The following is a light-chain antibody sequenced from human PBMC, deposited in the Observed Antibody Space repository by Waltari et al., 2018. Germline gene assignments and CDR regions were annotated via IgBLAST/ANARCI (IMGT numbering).Light chain of an antibody. J-gene: IGKJ2*01. V-gene: IGKV3-20*01. Sequence: EIVLTQSPGTPSLSTGERATLTCRASQSVSSSYLARYQQKPGQAPSLLIYGASSRATGIPDRFSGSGSGTDFTLTISRLEPEDFAVYYCQQYGSSPYTFGQGTKLEIK. CDR2: GAS. CDR3: QQYGSSPYT. CDR1: QSVSSSY.